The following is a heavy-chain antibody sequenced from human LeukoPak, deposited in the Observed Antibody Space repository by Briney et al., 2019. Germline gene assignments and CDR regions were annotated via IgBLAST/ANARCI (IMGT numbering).Heavy chain of an antibody. Sequence: GGSLRLSCAASGFTFSSYSMNWVRQAPGKGLEWVSSISSSSSYIYYADSVKGRFIISRDNAKNSLYLQMNSLRAEDTAVYYCARVGYYDSSGYYVDAFDIWGQGTIVTVSS. CDR1: GFTFSSYS. J-gene: IGHJ3*02. V-gene: IGHV3-21*01. CDR2: ISSSSSYI. D-gene: IGHD3-22*01. CDR3: ARVGYYDSSGYYVDAFDI.